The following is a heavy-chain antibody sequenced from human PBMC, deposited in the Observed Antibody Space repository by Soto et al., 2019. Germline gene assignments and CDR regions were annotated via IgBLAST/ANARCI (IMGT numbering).Heavy chain of an antibody. J-gene: IGHJ6*02. V-gene: IGHV1-69*13. CDR3: AYTQLGYCSSSSCYMPSSSSPWDYYYGMDV. CDR1: RGTFSSYA. D-gene: IGHD2-2*02. Sequence: SVKVSCKASRGTFSSYAISWVRQAPGQGXEWMGGIIPIFGTANYAQKFQGRVTITADESTSTAYMELSSLRSEDTAVYYCAYTQLGYCSSSSCYMPSSSSPWDYYYGMDVWGQGTTVTVSS. CDR2: IIPIFGTA.